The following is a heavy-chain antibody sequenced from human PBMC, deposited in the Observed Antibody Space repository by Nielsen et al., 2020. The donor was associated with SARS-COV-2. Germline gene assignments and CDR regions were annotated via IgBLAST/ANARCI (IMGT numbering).Heavy chain of an antibody. J-gene: IGHJ6*02. D-gene: IGHD3-10*01. V-gene: IGHV5-51*01. CDR1: GYSFTNYW. Sequence: GESLKISCKGSGYSFTNYWISWVRQMLGKGLEWMGIIYPGDSDTRYSPSFQGQVTISADKSISTAYLQWSSLKASDTAMYYCARLYYGSGSYGLLAYYYGMDVWGQGTTVTVSS. CDR3: ARLYYGSGSYGLLAYYYGMDV. CDR2: IYPGDSDT.